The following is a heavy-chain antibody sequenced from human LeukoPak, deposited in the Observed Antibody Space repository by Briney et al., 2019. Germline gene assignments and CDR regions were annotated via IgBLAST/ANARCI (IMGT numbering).Heavy chain of an antibody. CDR3: ARARSGYKDI. CDR2: ISGSGGST. J-gene: IGHJ3*02. D-gene: IGHD5-12*01. Sequence: GGSLRLSCAASGFSFSSYAMSWVRQAPGKGLERVSAISGSGGSTYYADSVKGRFTISRDNSQNTLYLQFNSLRDEDTAAYYCARARSGYKDIWGQGTMVTVSS. V-gene: IGHV3-23*01. CDR1: GFSFSSYA.